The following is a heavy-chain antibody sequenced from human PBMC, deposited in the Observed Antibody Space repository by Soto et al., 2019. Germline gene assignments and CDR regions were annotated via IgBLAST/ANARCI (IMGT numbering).Heavy chain of an antibody. CDR3: ARDLDTAMALTDAFDI. CDR2: ISSSSTYI. J-gene: IGHJ3*02. Sequence: EVQLVESGGGLVKPGGSLRLSCAASGFTFSSYSMNWVHQAPGKGLEWVSSISSSSTYIYYADSVKGRFTISSDNAKNSLNLQMNSLRAEDTAVYYCARDLDTAMALTDAFDIWGQWTMVTVS. D-gene: IGHD5-18*01. V-gene: IGHV3-21*01. CDR1: GFTFSSYS.